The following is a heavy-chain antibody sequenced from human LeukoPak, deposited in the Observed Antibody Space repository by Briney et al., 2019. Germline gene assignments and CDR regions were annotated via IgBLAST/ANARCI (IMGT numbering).Heavy chain of an antibody. Sequence: ASVKVACTASGYTFTNYGISWVRQAPGQGLEWMGWISPYNGNTNDAQRFQGRVTVTSDTSTNTAYMELRSLRSDDTAVYYCARESGSSDAFDLWGQGTMVTVSS. D-gene: IGHD3-10*01. CDR1: GYTFTNYG. CDR2: ISPYNGNT. V-gene: IGHV1-18*01. CDR3: ARESGSSDAFDL. J-gene: IGHJ3*01.